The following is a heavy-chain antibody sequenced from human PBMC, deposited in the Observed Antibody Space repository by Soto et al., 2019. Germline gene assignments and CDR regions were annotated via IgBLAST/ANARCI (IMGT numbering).Heavy chain of an antibody. Sequence: GGPLRLSCAASGFTFSSYGMHWVRQSPGKGLEWVAVISYDGSNKYYADSVKSRFTISRDNSKNTLYLQMNSLRAEDTAVYYCAKDRLSSGWELLAPRESGFDYWGQGTLVTVSS. J-gene: IGHJ4*02. V-gene: IGHV3-30*18. CDR3: AKDRLSSGWELLAPRESGFDY. CDR2: ISYDGSNK. D-gene: IGHD1-26*01. CDR1: GFTFSSYG.